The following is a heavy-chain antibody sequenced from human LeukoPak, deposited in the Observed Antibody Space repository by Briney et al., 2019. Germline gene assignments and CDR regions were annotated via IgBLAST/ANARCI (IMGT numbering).Heavy chain of an antibody. V-gene: IGHV1-18*01. Sequence: ASVKVSCKASGGTFSSYAISWVRQAPGQGLEWMGWISAYNGNTNYAQKLQGRVTMTTDTSTSTAYMELRSLRSDDTAVYYCAKEGLYTYLYYYYMDVWGKGTTVTVSS. CDR1: GGTFSSYA. D-gene: IGHD3-16*01. CDR2: ISAYNGNT. CDR3: AKEGLYTYLYYYYMDV. J-gene: IGHJ6*03.